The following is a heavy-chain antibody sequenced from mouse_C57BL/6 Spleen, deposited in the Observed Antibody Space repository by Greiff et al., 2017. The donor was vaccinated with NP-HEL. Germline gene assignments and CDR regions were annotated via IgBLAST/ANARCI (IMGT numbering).Heavy chain of an antibody. V-gene: IGHV1-76*01. D-gene: IGHD1-1*01. J-gene: IGHJ2*01. CDR3: ARVDSTVAYYFDY. CDR2: IYPGSGNT. Sequence: QVQLQQSGAELVRPGASVKLSCKASGYTFTDYYINWVKQRPGQGLEWIARIYPGSGNTYYNEKFKGKATLTAEKSSSTAYMQLSSLTSEDSAVYFCARVDSTVAYYFDYWGQGTTLTVSS. CDR1: GYTFTDYY.